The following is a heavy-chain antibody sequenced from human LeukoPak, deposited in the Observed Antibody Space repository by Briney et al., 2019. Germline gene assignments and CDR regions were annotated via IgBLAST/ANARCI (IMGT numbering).Heavy chain of an antibody. V-gene: IGHV1-2*02. CDR3: ARAWGDIVVVPAAIKIYYYYYGMDV. D-gene: IGHD2-2*01. CDR2: INPNSGGT. Sequence: ASVKVSCKASGYTFTGYYMHWVRQAPGQGLEWMGWINPNSGGTNYAQKFQSRVTMTRDTSIGTAYMELSRLRSDDTAVYYCARAWGDIVVVPAAIKIYYYYYGMDVWGQGTTVTVSS. CDR1: GYTFTGYY. J-gene: IGHJ6*02.